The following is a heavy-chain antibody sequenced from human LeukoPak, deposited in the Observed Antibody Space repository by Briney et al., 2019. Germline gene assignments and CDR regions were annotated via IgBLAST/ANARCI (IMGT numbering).Heavy chain of an antibody. J-gene: IGHJ4*02. CDR1: GYTFTSYY. CDR3: ARSVGNYYGSGSYLHFDY. D-gene: IGHD3-10*01. CDR2: INPSGGST. Sequence: ASVKVSCKASGYTFTSYYMHWVRQAPGQGLEWMGIINPSGGSTSYAQKFQGRVTMARDMSTSTVYMELSSLRSEDTAVYYCARSVGNYYGSGSYLHFDYWGQGTLVTVSS. V-gene: IGHV1-46*01.